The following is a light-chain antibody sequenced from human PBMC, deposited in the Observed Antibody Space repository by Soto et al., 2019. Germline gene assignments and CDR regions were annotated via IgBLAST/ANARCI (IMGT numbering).Light chain of an antibody. CDR1: QSVSSY. CDR2: DTS. Sequence: EIVLTQSPATLSLSPGERATLSCRASQSVSSYLACYQQKPGQAPRLLIYDTSKRATGVPARSSGSGSGTDFTLTIGSLESEDFAIYYCPQRRSWPLTFGGGTKVEIK. V-gene: IGKV3-11*01. CDR3: PQRRSWPLT. J-gene: IGKJ4*01.